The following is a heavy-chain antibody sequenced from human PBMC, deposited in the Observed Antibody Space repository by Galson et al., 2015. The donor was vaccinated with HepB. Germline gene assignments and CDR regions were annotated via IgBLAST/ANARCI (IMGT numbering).Heavy chain of an antibody. CDR3: ATVGSGSYSKTDNYYGMDV. CDR1: GYSFTSYW. V-gene: IGHV5-10-1*01. J-gene: IGHJ6*02. Sequence: QSGAEVKKPGESLRISCKGSGYSFTSYWISWVRQMPGKGLEWMGRIDPSDSYTNYSPSFQGHVTISADKSISTAYLQWSSLRASDTAMYYCATVGSGSYSKTDNYYGMDVWGQGTTVTVSS. CDR2: IDPSDSYT. D-gene: IGHD3-10*01.